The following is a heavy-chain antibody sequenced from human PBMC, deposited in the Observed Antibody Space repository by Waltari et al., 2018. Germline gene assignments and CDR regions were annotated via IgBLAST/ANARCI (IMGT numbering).Heavy chain of an antibody. D-gene: IGHD6-13*01. V-gene: IGHV4-59*01. CDR2: IYYSGST. J-gene: IGHJ1*01. CDR3: ARGIAAAGTFQH. Sequence: GQLVESGGGLIQPGGSLRLSCAASAFIFSNYPMMLVPQAPGKGLEWIGYIYYSGSTNYNPSLKSRVTISVDTSKNQFSLKLSSVTAADTAVYYCARGIAAAGTFQHWGQGTLVTVSS. CDR1: AFIFSNYP.